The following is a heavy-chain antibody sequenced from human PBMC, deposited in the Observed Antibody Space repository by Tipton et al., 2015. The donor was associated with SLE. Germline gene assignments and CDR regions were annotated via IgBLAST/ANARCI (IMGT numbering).Heavy chain of an antibody. J-gene: IGHJ3*01. CDR3: ARLPPRGTDHAFEL. CDR2: IFPDDSDT. V-gene: IGHV5-51*01. Sequence: QLVQSGAEVKKPGESLKISCKGSGYTFTNYWIGWVRQMPGKGLEWMGIIFPDDSDTRYSPSFQGQVTISADKSITTAYLQWSSLKASDTAMYYCARLPPRGTDHAFELWGRGTMVTVSS. D-gene: IGHD1-1*01. CDR1: GYTFTNYW.